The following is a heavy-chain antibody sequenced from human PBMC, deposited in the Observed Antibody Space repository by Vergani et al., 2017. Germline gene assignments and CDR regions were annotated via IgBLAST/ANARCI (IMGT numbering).Heavy chain of an antibody. D-gene: IGHD3-10*01. CDR2: ISWNSGSI. CDR1: GGSISSYY. Sequence: VQLQESGPGLVKPSETLSLTCTVSGGSISSYYWSWVRQAPGKGLEWVSGISWNSGSIGYADSVKGRFTISRDNAKNSLYLQMNSLRAEDTALYYCAKGVRGVMGNDAFDIWGQGTMVTVSS. J-gene: IGHJ3*02. CDR3: AKGVRGVMGNDAFDI. V-gene: IGHV3-9*01.